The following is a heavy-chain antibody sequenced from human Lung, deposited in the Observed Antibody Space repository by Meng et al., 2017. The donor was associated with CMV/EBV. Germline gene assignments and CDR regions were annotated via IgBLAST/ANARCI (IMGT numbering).Heavy chain of an antibody. Sequence: ASXXVSXKASGYTFSIYYIHWVRQAPGQGLEWMGTIKPSDGSPIQIQRFQGRLTMTRVTSTSTVYMELSSLRSEDTAVYYCARGGVTSVRGLDSWGQGTLVTVSS. D-gene: IGHD3-10*01. J-gene: IGHJ5*01. CDR3: ARGGVTSVRGLDS. CDR1: GYTFSIYY. CDR2: IKPSDGSP. V-gene: IGHV1-46*01.